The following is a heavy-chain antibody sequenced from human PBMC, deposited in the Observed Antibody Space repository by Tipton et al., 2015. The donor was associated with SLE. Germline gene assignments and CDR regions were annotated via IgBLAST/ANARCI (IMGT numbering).Heavy chain of an antibody. CDR3: ARDRDLWSGNDAFDI. V-gene: IGHV3-33*01. J-gene: IGHJ3*02. CDR1: GFTFSSYG. CDR2: IWYDGSRE. Sequence: SLRLSCAASGFTFSSYGMHWVRQAPGKGLEWVAVIWYDGSREYYADSVKGRFTISRDNSENTLSLQMNSLRVEDTAVYYCARDRDLWSGNDAFDIWGQRTMVTVSS. D-gene: IGHD3-3*01.